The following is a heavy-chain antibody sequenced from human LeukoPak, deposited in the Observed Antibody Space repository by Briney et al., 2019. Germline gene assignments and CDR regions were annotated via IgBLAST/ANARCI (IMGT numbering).Heavy chain of an antibody. V-gene: IGHV4-31*11. D-gene: IGHD2-2*01. CDR2: IYYSGST. J-gene: IGHJ4*02. Sequence: SQTLSLTCAVSGGSISSGGYYWSWIRQHPGKGLEWIGYIYYSGSTYYNPSLKSRVTISVDTSKNQFSLKLSSVTAADTAVYYCARSSASAATLHFDYWGQGTLVTVSS. CDR1: GGSISSGGYY. CDR3: ARSSASAATLHFDY.